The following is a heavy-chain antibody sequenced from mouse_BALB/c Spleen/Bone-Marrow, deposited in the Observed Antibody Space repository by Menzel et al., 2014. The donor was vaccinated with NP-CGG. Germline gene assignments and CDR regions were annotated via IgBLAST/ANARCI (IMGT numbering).Heavy chain of an antibody. CDR2: ISSSYGDA. D-gene: IGHD1-1*01. V-gene: IGHV1S137*01. J-gene: IGHJ2*01. Sequence: LQESGAELVRPGVSVKISCKGSGYTFTDYAMHWVKQSHAKSLEWIGIISSSYGDATYNQKFKGKATMTVDKSSNTAYMERARLTSEDSAIYYCARGLSYYYGTSYYYDYWGQGTTLTVSS. CDR1: GYTFTDYA. CDR3: ARGLSYYYGTSYYYDY.